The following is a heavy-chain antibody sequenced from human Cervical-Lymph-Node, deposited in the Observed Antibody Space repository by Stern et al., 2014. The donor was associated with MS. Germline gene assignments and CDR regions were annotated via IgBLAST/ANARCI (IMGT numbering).Heavy chain of an antibody. V-gene: IGHV3-30*18. D-gene: IGHD1-20*01. J-gene: IGHJ5*02. CDR1: GFTFSAYG. CDR3: AKGDNWRRLNP. Sequence: VQLVESGGGVVQPGRSLRLSCAASGFTFSAYGMHWVRQAPGKGLEWMVVISADGTLKFYGDSVKGRFTISRYNSKNTLFLQMNSLRAEDTAVYYCAKGDNWRRLNPWGQGTLVTVSS. CDR2: ISADGTLK.